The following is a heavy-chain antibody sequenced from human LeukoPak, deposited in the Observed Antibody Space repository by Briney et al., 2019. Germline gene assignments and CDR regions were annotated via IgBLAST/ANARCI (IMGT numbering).Heavy chain of an antibody. Sequence: GSLRLSCAASGFTFDDYGMSWVRQAPGKGLEWVSGINWNGGSTSYADSVKGRFTISRDNAKNPLYLQMNSLRAEDTALYYCARGTGIAVAASGYWGQGTLVTVSS. CDR2: INWNGGST. CDR1: GFTFDDYG. D-gene: IGHD6-19*01. J-gene: IGHJ4*02. V-gene: IGHV3-20*04. CDR3: ARGTGIAVAASGY.